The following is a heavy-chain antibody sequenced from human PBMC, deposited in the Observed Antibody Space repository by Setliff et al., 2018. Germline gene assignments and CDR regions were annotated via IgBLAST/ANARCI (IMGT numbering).Heavy chain of an antibody. CDR2: ISAYNGNT. Sequence: ASVKVSCKASGYTFTNSIMNWVRQAPGQGLEWMGWISAYNGNTYHAQKFQDRVTMTRDTSTSTVYLEVTSLTSEDTAVYYCVRAGMASVNRKGLLEYWGQGTLVTVSS. J-gene: IGHJ4*02. D-gene: IGHD2-8*01. V-gene: IGHV1-18*04. CDR1: GYTFTNSI. CDR3: VRAGMASVNRKGLLEY.